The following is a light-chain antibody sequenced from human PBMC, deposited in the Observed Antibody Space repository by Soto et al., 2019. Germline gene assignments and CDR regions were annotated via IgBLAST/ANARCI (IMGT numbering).Light chain of an antibody. J-gene: IGKJ4*01. V-gene: IGKV1-39*01. CDR1: QSISNY. Sequence: DIQMTQSPSSLSASVGDRVTITCRASQSISNYLHWYQQTPGRAPKVLIYAASSLQSGVPSRFSGSGSGTDFTLTTSSLQPEDFATYSCQQSCSIPPHSFGGGTKV. CDR2: AAS. CDR3: QQSCSIPPHS.